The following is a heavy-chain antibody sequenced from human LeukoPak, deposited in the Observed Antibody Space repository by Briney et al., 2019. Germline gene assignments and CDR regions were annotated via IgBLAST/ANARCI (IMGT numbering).Heavy chain of an antibody. CDR2: ISGSGGYR. CDR1: GFTFSLYA. CDR3: ARDKGYSSDY. Sequence: GGSLRLSCAASGFTFSLYAMSWVRQAPGKGLEWVSAISGSGGYRDYADSVKGRFTISRDNAKNTLYLQMDSLRAEDTAAYYCARDKGYSSDYWGQGTPVTVSS. D-gene: IGHD2-15*01. V-gene: IGHV3-23*01. J-gene: IGHJ4*02.